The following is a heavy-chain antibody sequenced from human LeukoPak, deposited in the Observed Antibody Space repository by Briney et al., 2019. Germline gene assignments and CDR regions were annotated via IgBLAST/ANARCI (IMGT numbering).Heavy chain of an antibody. D-gene: IGHD4-23*01. CDR1: GFTFNGYG. J-gene: IGHJ4*02. Sequence: GGSLRLSCAASGFTFNGYGMSWVRQAPGKGLEWVSAISGSGGSTDYADSVKGRFTISRDNSKNTLYLQMNSLRVEDTAVYYCAKDLFRENYGGNSDYWGQGTLVTVSS. V-gene: IGHV3-23*01. CDR3: AKDLFRENYGGNSDY. CDR2: ISGSGGST.